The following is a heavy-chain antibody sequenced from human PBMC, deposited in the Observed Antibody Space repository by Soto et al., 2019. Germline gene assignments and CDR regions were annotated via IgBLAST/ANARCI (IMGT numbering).Heavy chain of an antibody. J-gene: IGHJ4*02. CDR1: GFTFSSYA. V-gene: IGHV3-23*01. Sequence: GGSLRLSCAASGFTFSSYAMSWVRQAPGKGLEWVSAISGSGGSTYYADSVKGRFTISRDNSKNTLYLQMNSLRAEDTAVYYCAKAGSGYCSGGSCYPDYWGQGTLVTVSS. D-gene: IGHD2-15*01. CDR3: AKAGSGYCSGGSCYPDY. CDR2: ISGSGGST.